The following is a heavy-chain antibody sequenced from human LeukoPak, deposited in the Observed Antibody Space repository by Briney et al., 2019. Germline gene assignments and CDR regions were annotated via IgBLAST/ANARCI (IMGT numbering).Heavy chain of an antibody. Sequence: ASVKACCKVSGHTLTELSLYWVRQAPGKGLEWMGGFDPEDGETIYAQKFQCRVTMTEDTSTSTAYMELSSLRSEDSAVYYCATDRRYFDSSGYYYDGMDVCGQGTTVSVSS. CDR3: ATDRRYFDSSGYYYDGMDV. CDR2: FDPEDGET. J-gene: IGHJ6*02. CDR1: GHTLTELS. D-gene: IGHD3-22*01. V-gene: IGHV1-24*01.